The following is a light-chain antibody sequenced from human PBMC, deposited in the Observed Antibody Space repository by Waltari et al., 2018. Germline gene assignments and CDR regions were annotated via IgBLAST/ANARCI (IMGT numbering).Light chain of an antibody. J-gene: IGKJ4*01. V-gene: IGKV3-11*01. CDR3: QQRRNWPLT. CDR1: QGVSYY. Sequence: SCRASQGVSYYLAWYQQRPGQAPRLLIYDTSHRATGIPDRFSGSGSETDFTLTISSLEPEDFAVYYCQQRRNWPLTFGGGTKVEIK. CDR2: DTS.